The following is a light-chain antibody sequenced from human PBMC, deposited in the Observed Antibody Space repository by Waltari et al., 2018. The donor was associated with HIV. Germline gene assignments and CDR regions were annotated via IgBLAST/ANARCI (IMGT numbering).Light chain of an antibody. CDR1: RSNIGPGYD. CDR3: QSYDSTLSGLYV. Sequence: QSMLTQPPSVSGPPRQRITISCTGIRSNIGPGYDVPWYQQLPGRPPRIGIYANNNRPSGVPDRVSGSKSGTSASRAITGLQAEDEADYYCQSYDSTLSGLYVFGTGTKVTVL. V-gene: IGLV1-40*01. CDR2: ANN. J-gene: IGLJ1*01.